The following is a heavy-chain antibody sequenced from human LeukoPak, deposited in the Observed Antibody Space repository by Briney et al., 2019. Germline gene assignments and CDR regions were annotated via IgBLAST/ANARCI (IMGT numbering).Heavy chain of an antibody. CDR3: AKDPYRASSGLVDY. J-gene: IGHJ4*02. CDR2: ISGSGGTT. V-gene: IGHV3-23*01. D-gene: IGHD5-12*01. Sequence: GGSLRLSCATSGFTLSNYAVSWVRQAPGKGLEWVSSISGSGGTTYYADSVKGRFTISRDNSKNTLYLQMNSLRAEDTAVYYCAKDPYRASSGLVDYWGQGTLVTVSS. CDR1: GFTLSNYA.